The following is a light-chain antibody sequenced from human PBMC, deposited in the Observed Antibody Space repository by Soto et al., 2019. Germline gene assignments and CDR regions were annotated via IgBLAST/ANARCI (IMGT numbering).Light chain of an antibody. CDR3: CSYAGRSTVV. CDR2: EGS. CDR1: SSDVGSYNL. J-gene: IGLJ3*02. V-gene: IGLV2-23*01. Sequence: QSALTQPASVSGSPGQSITISCTGSSSDVGSYNLVSWHQQYPGKAPKLIIYEGSKRPSGVSNRFSGSKSGNAASLTIAGLEAEEEADYCCCSYAGRSTVVFGGGTKLTVL.